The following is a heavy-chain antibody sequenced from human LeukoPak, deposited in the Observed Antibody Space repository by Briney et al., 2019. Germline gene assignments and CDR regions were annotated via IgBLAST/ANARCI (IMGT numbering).Heavy chain of an antibody. CDR2: IFYSGTT. Sequence: SETLSLTCTVSGGSISSGGYYWSWIRQHPGKGLEFIGYIFYSGTTYYNPSLKSRVSISLDTSLNQFSLKVISVTAADTAVYYCARYGAPFDSWGQGTLVTVSS. D-gene: IGHD4-17*01. V-gene: IGHV4-31*03. CDR3: ARYGAPFDS. J-gene: IGHJ4*02. CDR1: GGSISSGGYY.